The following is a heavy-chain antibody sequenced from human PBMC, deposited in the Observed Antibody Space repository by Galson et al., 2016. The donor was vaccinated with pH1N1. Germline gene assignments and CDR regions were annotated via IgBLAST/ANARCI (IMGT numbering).Heavy chain of an antibody. CDR3: AKLASYSTSSVASYFDS. CDR1: GFTFSDYA. D-gene: IGHD6-6*01. CDR2: MSYVGNNK. V-gene: IGHV3-30*18. J-gene: IGHJ4*02. Sequence: LRLSCAASGFTFSDYAMHWVRQAPGKGLEWVAIMSYVGNNKYYADSVKGRFTISRDNSKNTPYLQINSLGAEDTAVYYCAKLASYSTSSVASYFDSWGQGTLVTVSS.